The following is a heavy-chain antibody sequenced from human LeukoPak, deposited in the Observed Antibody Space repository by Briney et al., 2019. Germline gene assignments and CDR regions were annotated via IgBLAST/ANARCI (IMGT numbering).Heavy chain of an antibody. D-gene: IGHD2-15*01. CDR3: ARRRSGYLDY. Sequence: SETLSLTCTVSSGSISTSNYYWGWVRQPPGKALKWIGEINHSGSTNYNPSLKSRVTISVDTSKNQFSLKLSSVTAADTAVYYCARRRSGYLDYWGQGTLVTVSS. V-gene: IGHV4-39*07. CDR2: INHSGST. J-gene: IGHJ4*02. CDR1: SGSISTSNYY.